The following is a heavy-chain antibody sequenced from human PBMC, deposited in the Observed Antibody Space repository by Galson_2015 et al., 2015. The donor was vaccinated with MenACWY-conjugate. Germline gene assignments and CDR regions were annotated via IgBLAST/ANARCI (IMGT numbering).Heavy chain of an antibody. Sequence: QSGAEVKKPGESLKISCKGSGYSFTSYWIGWVRQMPGKGLEWMGIIYPGDSDTRYSPSFQGQVTISADKSISTAYLQWSSLKASDTAMYYCARDSSGYYPSYYFDYWGQGTLVTVSS. CDR2: IYPGDSDT. D-gene: IGHD3-22*01. J-gene: IGHJ4*02. V-gene: IGHV5-51*01. CDR1: GYSFTSYW. CDR3: ARDSSGYYPSYYFDY.